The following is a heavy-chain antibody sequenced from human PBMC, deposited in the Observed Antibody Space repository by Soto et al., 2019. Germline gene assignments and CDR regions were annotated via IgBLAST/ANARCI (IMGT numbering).Heavy chain of an antibody. CDR2: VVPGGST. Sequence: SETLSLTCTVSGDSVSSGSYVWTWIRQHPGKGLEGVGYVVPGGSTSYNPSLKSRGTLTIDTSENQFSLKLNSMTAADTAVYYCARQRVLPAQYFFDYWGQGTLVTVSS. CDR3: ARQRVLPAQYFFDY. V-gene: IGHV4-61*01. CDR1: GDSVSSGSYV. D-gene: IGHD6-13*01. J-gene: IGHJ4*02.